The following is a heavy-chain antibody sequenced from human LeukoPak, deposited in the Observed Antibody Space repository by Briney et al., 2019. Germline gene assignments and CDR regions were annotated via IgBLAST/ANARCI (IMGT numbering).Heavy chain of an antibody. D-gene: IGHD6-19*01. CDR1: GGSISSYF. Sequence: SETLSLTCTVSGGSISSYFWSWIRQPAGKGLEWIGRIYTSGITNYNPSLKSRVTMPVDTSKNQFSLRLTSVTAADTAVYYCSRAVEPNGRSLDSWGQGTLVTVSS. J-gene: IGHJ4*02. V-gene: IGHV4-4*07. CDR2: IYTSGIT. CDR3: SRAVEPNGRSLDS.